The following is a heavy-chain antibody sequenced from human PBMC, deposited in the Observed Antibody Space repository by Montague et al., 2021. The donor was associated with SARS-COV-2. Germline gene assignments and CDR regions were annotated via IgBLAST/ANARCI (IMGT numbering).Heavy chain of an antibody. D-gene: IGHD6-13*01. V-gene: IGHV4-59*12. J-gene: IGHJ4*02. CDR3: ATPAGGFASGSLDY. CDR2: IHHSGST. Sequence: SETLSLTCTVSGGSINSFYWCWVRQSPGQRMEWMGYIHHSGSTKYNSSLQSRVTMSLDTSRNQLSLKLSSATDADTAIYYCATPAGGFASGSLDYWGQGTLVTVSS. CDR1: GGSINSFY.